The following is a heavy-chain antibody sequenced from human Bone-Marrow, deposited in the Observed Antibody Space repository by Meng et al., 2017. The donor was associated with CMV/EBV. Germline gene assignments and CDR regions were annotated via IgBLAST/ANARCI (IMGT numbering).Heavy chain of an antibody. V-gene: IGHV3-33*06. CDR1: GFTFSSYG. D-gene: IGHD3-3*01. CDR3: TKGVTIFGVVIGYYFDY. J-gene: IGHJ4*02. Sequence: GESLKISCAASGFTFSSYGMHWVRQAPGKGLEWVAVIWYDGSNKYYADSVKGRFTISRDNSKNTLYLQMNSLRAEDTAVYYCTKGVTIFGVVIGYYFDYWGQGTLVTVSS. CDR2: IWYDGSNK.